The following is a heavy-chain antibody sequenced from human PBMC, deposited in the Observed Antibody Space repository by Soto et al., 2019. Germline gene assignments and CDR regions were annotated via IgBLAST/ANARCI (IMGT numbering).Heavy chain of an antibody. CDR1: GGSISSYY. CDR2: IYYRGST. D-gene: IGHD3-16*01. Sequence: SSETLSLTCTVSGGSISSYYWSWIRQPPGKGLEWIGYIYYRGSTNYNPSLKSRVTISVDTSKNQFSLKLSSVTAADTAVYYCARVPYRRYVFDYPGQGAMVTV. J-gene: IGHJ4*02. CDR3: ARVPYRRYVFDY. V-gene: IGHV4-59*01.